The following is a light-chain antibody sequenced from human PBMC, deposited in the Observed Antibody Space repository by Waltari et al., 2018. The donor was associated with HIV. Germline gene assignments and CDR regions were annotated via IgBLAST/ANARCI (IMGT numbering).Light chain of an antibody. V-gene: IGLV2-14*01. CDR2: EVS. Sequence: QSALTQPASVSGSPGQSITISCTGTNSDLGAYNYVSWYQQHPGKAPKLLIYEVSNRPSGCSNRFSGSKSGTTASLTISGLQAEDEADYYCSSYTGTSTLYVFGPGTKVTVL. CDR1: NSDLGAYNY. CDR3: SSYTGTSTLYV. J-gene: IGLJ1*01.